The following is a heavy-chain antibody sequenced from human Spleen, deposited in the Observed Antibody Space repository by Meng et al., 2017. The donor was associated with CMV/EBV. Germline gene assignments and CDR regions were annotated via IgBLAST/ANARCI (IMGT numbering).Heavy chain of an antibody. CDR1: GDSIANYH. CDR3: AGGRGSRRAGGGGSLIDAVLDKLTTMGYFFDY. Sequence: SETLSLTCTVSGDSIANYHWSWIRQAPGKGLEGIGSVHDSGSTEYSPALESRVTTSVDTSKNEVSRKVTSVTAADTAIYYCAGGRGSRRAGGGGSLIDAVLDKLTTMGYFFDYWGQGTLVTVSS. V-gene: IGHV4-59*01. D-gene: IGHD5-12*01. CDR2: VHDSGST. J-gene: IGHJ4*02.